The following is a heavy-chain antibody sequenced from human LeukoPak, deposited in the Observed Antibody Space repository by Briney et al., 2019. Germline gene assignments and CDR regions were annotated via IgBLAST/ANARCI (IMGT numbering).Heavy chain of an antibody. Sequence: GGSLRLSCAASGFTFSSYSMNWVRQAPGKGLEWVSSISSSSSYIYYADSVKGRFTISRDNAKNSLYPQMNSLRAEDTAVYYCAAKRAGYGWYWGQGTLVTVSS. CDR3: AAKRAGYGWY. V-gene: IGHV3-21*01. CDR1: GFTFSSYS. J-gene: IGHJ4*02. CDR2: ISSSSSYI. D-gene: IGHD3-9*01.